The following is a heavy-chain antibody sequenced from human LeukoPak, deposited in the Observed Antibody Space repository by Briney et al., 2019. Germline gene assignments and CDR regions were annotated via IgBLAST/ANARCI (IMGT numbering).Heavy chain of an antibody. V-gene: IGHV2-5*02. CDR2: IYWDDDK. J-gene: IGHJ4*02. D-gene: IGHD6-19*01. CDR1: GFSLTTSGVG. CDR3: AHSNGWPRCPDF. Sequence: SGPTLVNPTQTLTLTCTFSGFSLTTSGVGVGRIRQPPGEALEWLALIYWDDDKRYSPSLKSRLTITKDSTKNQVVLIMTNMDPVDTATYYCAHSNGWPRCPDFWGQGTLVTVSS.